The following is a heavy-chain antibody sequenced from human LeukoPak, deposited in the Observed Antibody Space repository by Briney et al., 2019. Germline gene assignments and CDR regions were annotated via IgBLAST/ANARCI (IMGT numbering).Heavy chain of an antibody. CDR1: GFTFSSYA. D-gene: IGHD3-10*01. J-gene: IGHJ4*02. CDR2: ISGSGGST. CDR3: AKLERYYGSGSAYDY. V-gene: IGHV3-23*01. Sequence: PGGSLRLSCAASGFTFSSYAMSWVRQAPGKGLEWVSAISGSGGSTYYADSVKGRFTISRDNSKNTLCLQMNSLRAEDTAVYYCAKLERYYGSGSAYDYWGQGTLVTVSS.